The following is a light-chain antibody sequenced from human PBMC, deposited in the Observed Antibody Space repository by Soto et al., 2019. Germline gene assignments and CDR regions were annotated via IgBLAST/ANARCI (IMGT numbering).Light chain of an antibody. CDR1: SSDVGGNVY. V-gene: IGLV2-8*01. CDR2: EVN. CDR3: SSYAGSSIEVV. Sequence: QSALTQPPSASGSPGQSVTISCTGTSSDVGGNVYVSWYQQHPGRVPKLMIYEVNKRPSGVPDRFSGSKSGNTASLTVSGLQAEDEADYYCSSYAGSSIEVVFGGGTKVTVL. J-gene: IGLJ2*01.